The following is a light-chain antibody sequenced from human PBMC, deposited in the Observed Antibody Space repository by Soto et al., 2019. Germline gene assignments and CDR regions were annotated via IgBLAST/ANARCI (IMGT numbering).Light chain of an antibody. J-gene: IGKJ5*01. Sequence: DIQMTQSPSTLSASVGDRVTITCRASQSISSWLAWYQQKPGKAPKLLIYDASSLESGVPSRFSGSGSGTEFTLTISSLQPDDFATYYCQQYNSQITSGQGTRLEIK. V-gene: IGKV1-5*01. CDR2: DAS. CDR3: QQYNSQIT. CDR1: QSISSW.